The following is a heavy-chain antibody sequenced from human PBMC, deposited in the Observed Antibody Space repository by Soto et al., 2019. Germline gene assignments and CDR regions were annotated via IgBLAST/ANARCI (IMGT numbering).Heavy chain of an antibody. Sequence: QVQLQESGPGLVKPSETLSLTCNVSGVSVSSDSYYWTWIRQPPGKVLEWIGYLYYSRITNYHPSLKGRVTISIDTSKNQFSLRLTSVTAADTALYYCARVAEGGNSFGPLDSWGQGTLVTVSS. CDR1: GVSVSSDSYY. J-gene: IGHJ4*02. D-gene: IGHD3-3*01. V-gene: IGHV4-61*01. CDR2: LYYSRIT. CDR3: ARVAEGGNSFGPLDS.